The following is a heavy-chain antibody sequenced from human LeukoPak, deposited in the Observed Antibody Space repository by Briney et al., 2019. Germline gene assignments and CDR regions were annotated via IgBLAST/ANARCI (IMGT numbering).Heavy chain of an antibody. CDR2: IIPIFGTA. D-gene: IGHD6-19*01. V-gene: IGHV1-69*01. J-gene: IGHJ4*02. CDR3: ATSLIAVAGTFDY. CDR1: GGTFSSYA. Sequence: SVKVSCKASGGTFSSYAISWVRLAPGQGLEWMGGIIPIFGTANYAQKFQGRVTITADESTSTAYMELSSLRSEDTAVYYCATSLIAVAGTFDYWGQGTLVTVSS.